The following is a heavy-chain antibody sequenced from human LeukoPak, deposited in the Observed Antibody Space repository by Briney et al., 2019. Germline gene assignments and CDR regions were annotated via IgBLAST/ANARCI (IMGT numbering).Heavy chain of an antibody. CDR3: ARGYDSSGYYLLYYYYMDV. V-gene: IGHV1-2*02. D-gene: IGHD3-22*01. CDR2: INPNSGGT. J-gene: IGHJ6*03. Sequence: ASVKVSCKASRYTFTGYYMHWVRQAPGQGLEWMGWINPNSGGTNYAQKFQGRVTMTRDTSISTAYMELSRLRSDDTAVYYCARGYDSSGYYLLYYYYMDVWGKGTTVTVSS. CDR1: RYTFTGYY.